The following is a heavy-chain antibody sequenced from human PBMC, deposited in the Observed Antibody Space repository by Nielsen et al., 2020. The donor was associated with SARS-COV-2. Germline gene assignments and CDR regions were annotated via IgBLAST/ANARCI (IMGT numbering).Heavy chain of an antibody. J-gene: IGHJ4*02. Sequence: GGSLRLSCAASGFTFRSFGMRWVRQAPGKGLEWVSVIYSGGSTYYADSVKGRFTISRHNSKNTLYLQMNSLRAEDTAVYYCARGTLSPVTTGDYWGQGTLVTVSS. CDR2: IYSGGST. V-gene: IGHV3-53*04. D-gene: IGHD4-17*01. CDR3: ARGTLSPVTTGDY. CDR1: GFTFRSFG.